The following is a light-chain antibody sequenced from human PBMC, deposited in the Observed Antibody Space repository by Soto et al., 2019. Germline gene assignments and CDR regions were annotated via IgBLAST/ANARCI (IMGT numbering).Light chain of an antibody. CDR2: DAS. J-gene: IGLJ2*01. Sequence: QSALTQPRSVSGSPGQSVTISCTGTSSDIGSSYYVSWYRQHPGKAPKVIIYDASKRPSGVPDRFSGSKSGNTASLTISGLQAEDEGDYYCCSHAGSYTLVFGGGTKVTVL. CDR3: CSHAGSYTLV. V-gene: IGLV2-11*01. CDR1: SSDIGSSYY.